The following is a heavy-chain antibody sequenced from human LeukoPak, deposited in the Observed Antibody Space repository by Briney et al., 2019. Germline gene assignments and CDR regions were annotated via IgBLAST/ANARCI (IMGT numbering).Heavy chain of an antibody. V-gene: IGHV3-64*01. CDR3: ARLRFGEDYAFDI. J-gene: IGHJ3*02. D-gene: IGHD3-10*01. CDR1: GFTFSSYA. CDR2: ISSNGGST. Sequence: SGGSLRLSCAASGFTFSSYAMHWVRQAPGKGLEYVSAISSNGGSTYYANSVKGRFTISRDNAKNSLYLQMNSLRAEDTAVYYCARLRFGEDYAFDIWGQGTMVTVSS.